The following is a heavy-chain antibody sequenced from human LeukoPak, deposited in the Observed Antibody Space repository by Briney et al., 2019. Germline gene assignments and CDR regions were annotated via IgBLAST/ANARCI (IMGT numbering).Heavy chain of an antibody. CDR1: GGSISSYY. CDR3: ASEDTAMVTNY. D-gene: IGHD5-18*01. J-gene: IGHJ4*02. Sequence: PSETLSLTCTVSGGSISSYYWSWIRQPPGKGLEWIGYIYYSGSTNYNLSLKSRVTISVDTSKNQFSLKLSSVTAADTAVYYCASEDTAMVTNYWGQGTLVTVSS. V-gene: IGHV4-59*12. CDR2: IYYSGST.